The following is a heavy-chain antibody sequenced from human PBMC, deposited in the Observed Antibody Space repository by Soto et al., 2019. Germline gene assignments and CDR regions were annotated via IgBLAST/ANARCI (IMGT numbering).Heavy chain of an antibody. J-gene: IGHJ4*02. D-gene: IGHD6-13*01. V-gene: IGHV3-74*01. CDR1: GFTFSSYW. CDR2: INGDGSAT. Sequence: EVQLVESGGGLVQPGGSLRLSCAASGFTFSSYWMHWVRQGPGTGLVWVSRINGDGSATGYADYVKGRFTISRDNTKNTLYLQMNSLRAEDTAVYYCGRDLAAAGTDWGQGTLVTVSS. CDR3: GRDLAAAGTD.